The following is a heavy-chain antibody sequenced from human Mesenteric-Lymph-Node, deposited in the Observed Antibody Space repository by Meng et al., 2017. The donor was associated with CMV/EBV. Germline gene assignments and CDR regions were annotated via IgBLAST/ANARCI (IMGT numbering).Heavy chain of an antibody. Sequence: GESLKISCAASGFTFSSYWMHWVRQAPGKGLVWVSRINSDGSSTSYADSVKGRFTISRDNAKNTLYLQMNSLRAEDTAVYYCARGYAYYFDYWGQGTLVTVSS. CDR1: GFTFSSYW. J-gene: IGHJ4*02. V-gene: IGHV3-74*01. CDR2: INSDGSST. D-gene: IGHD5-18*01. CDR3: ARGYAYYFDY.